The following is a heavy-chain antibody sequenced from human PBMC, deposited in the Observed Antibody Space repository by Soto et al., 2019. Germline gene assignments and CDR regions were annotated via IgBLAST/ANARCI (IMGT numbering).Heavy chain of an antibody. V-gene: IGHV4-31*03. Sequence: SETLSLTCPFSGCYIISGGYYWSWIRKHPGKGLEWIGYIYYSGSTYYNPSLKSRVTISVDTSKNQFSLKLSSVTAADTAVYYCASYLADWNDYAIFPNWFDPWGQGTLVTVSS. CDR2: IYYSGST. D-gene: IGHD1-1*01. CDR3: ASYLADWNDYAIFPNWFDP. J-gene: IGHJ5*02. CDR1: GCYIISGGYY.